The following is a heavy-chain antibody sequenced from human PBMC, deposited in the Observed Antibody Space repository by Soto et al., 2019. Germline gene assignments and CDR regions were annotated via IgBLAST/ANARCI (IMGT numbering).Heavy chain of an antibody. J-gene: IGHJ4*02. CDR3: AVLRHHFDY. CDR1: GGTFNSYT. D-gene: IGHD3-16*01. CDR2: IIPLLDIS. Sequence: QVQLLQSGSEVKKPGSSVKVSCQASGGTFNSYTISWVRQAPGQGLEWMGRIIPLLDISNYPQRFQGRVTSTADQSTRTAYLELTSLTSEDTAIYDCAVLRHHFDYWGQGTLVPFSS. V-gene: IGHV1-69*02.